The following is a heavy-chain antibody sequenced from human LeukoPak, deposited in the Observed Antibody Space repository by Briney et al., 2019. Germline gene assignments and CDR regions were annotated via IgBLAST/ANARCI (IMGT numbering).Heavy chain of an antibody. CDR2: INPNSGGT. V-gene: IGHV1-2*02. CDR1: GYTFTGYY. Sequence: ASVKVSCKASGYTFTGYYMHWVRQAPGQGLEWMGWINPNSGGTNYAQKFQGRVTMTRDTSISTAYMELSRLRSDDTAVYYCARDYGLSNWFDPWGQGTLVTVSS. J-gene: IGHJ5*02. CDR3: ARDYGLSNWFDP. D-gene: IGHD3-16*02.